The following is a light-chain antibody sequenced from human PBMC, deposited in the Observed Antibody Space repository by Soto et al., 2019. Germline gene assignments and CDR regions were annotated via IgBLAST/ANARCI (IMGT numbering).Light chain of an antibody. J-gene: IGKJ5*01. V-gene: IGKV3-20*01. CDR3: QQYVNSPIT. CDR1: QSISSTY. Sequence: IMLTQSPGTLSLSKGERAILSCRASQSISSTYLAWYQQKPGQAPRLLIYGASSRATGIPDRFSGSGSGTDFTLTISRLEPEDFAVYYCQQYVNSPITFGQGTRLEI. CDR2: GAS.